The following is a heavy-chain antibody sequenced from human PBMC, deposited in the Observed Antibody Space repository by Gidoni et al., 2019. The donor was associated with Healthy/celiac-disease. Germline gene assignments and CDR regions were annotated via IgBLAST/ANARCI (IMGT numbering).Heavy chain of an antibody. D-gene: IGHD4-17*01. J-gene: IGHJ3*01. CDR3: AKDYGDQPSRDFSDV. CDR2: ILSSSGST. V-gene: IGHV3-23*01. Sequence: EAQLLESGGGLVQPGGSLRLYCAASGFPFSYYAMTWVRQAPGGGLEWVSSILSSSGSTYYADSVKGRFTISRDNSKNTIYLQMDGLRAEDTALYYCAKDYGDQPSRDFSDVWGQGTMVTVSS. CDR1: GFPFSYYA.